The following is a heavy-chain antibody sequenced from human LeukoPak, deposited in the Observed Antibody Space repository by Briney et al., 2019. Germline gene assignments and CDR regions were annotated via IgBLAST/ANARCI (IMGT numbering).Heavy chain of an antibody. CDR3: ASGYLDDFWSGHF. V-gene: IGHV3-7*01. J-gene: IGHJ4*02. Sequence: GGSLRLSYVASGSTFSTHWMSWVRQVPGKGLEWVANIKEDGSAKYYVDSVKGRFTISRDNAKKSLYLQMNSLRAEDSAVYYCASGYLDDFWSGHFWGQGTQVTVSS. CDR2: IKEDGSAK. CDR1: GSTFSTHW. D-gene: IGHD3-3*01.